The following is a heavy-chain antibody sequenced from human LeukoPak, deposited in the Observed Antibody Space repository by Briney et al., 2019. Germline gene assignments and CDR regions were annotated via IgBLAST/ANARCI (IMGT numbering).Heavy chain of an antibody. CDR2: INPNSGGT. CDR1: GYTFTGYY. J-gene: IGHJ4*02. Sequence: ASVKVSCKASGYTFTGYYMHWVRQAPGQGLEWMGWINPNSGGTNNAQKFQGRVTMTRDTSISTAYMELSRLRSDDTAVYYCASGGTIFGVVSHFDYWGQGTLVTVSS. D-gene: IGHD3-3*01. V-gene: IGHV1-2*02. CDR3: ASGGTIFGVVSHFDY.